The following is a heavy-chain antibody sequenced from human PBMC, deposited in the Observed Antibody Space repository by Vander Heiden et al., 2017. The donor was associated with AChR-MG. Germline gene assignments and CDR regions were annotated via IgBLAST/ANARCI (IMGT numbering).Heavy chain of an antibody. Sequence: EVQLLESGGGLVQPGGSLRLSCAASGFTFSSYAMSWVRQAPGKGLEWVSAISGSGGSTYYADSVKGRFTISRDNSKNTLYLQMNSLRAEDTAVYYCAKDGGSSSWSSPPSHFDYWGQGTLVTVSS. CDR1: GFTFSSYA. D-gene: IGHD6-13*01. J-gene: IGHJ4*02. V-gene: IGHV3-23*01. CDR2: ISGSGGST. CDR3: AKDGGSSSWSSPPSHFDY.